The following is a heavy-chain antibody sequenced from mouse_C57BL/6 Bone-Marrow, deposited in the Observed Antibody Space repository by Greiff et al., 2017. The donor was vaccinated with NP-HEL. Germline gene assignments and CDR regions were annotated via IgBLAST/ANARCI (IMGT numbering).Heavy chain of an antibody. CDR3: ASDAVNNGPSDY. J-gene: IGHJ2*01. CDR2: IYPRSGNT. D-gene: IGHD1-1*02. CDR1: GYTFTSYG. Sequence: VQLQQSGAELVRPGASVKLSCKASGYTFTSYGISWVKQRPGQGLEWIGEIYPRSGNTYYNEKFKGKATLTVDKSSSTAYMELRSLTSEDSAVYFCASDAVNNGPSDYWGQGTALTVSS. V-gene: IGHV1-81*01.